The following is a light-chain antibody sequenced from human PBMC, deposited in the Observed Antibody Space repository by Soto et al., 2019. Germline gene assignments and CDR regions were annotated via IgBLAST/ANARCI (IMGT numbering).Light chain of an antibody. J-gene: IGKJ3*01. CDR3: MQALQTPGT. CDR2: LGS. V-gene: IGKV2-28*01. CDR1: QSLLHSNGYNY. Sequence: DIVMTQSPLSLPVTPGEPASISCRSSQSLLHSNGYNYLDWYLQKPGQSPQLLIYLGSSRASGVPDRFSCSGSGTDFTLKISRVEAEDVGVYYCMQALQTPGTFGPGTKVDIK.